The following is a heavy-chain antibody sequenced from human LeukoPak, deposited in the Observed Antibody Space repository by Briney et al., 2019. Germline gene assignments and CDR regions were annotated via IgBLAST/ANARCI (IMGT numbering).Heavy chain of an antibody. CDR3: ARFLDYYDSSGYVDY. Sequence: SETLSLTCAVSGYSISSGYHWGWIRQPPGKGLEWIGSISHSGSTYYNPSLKSRVTISVDTSKNQFSLKLSSVTAADTAVYYCARFLDYYDSSGYVDYWGQGTLVTVSS. V-gene: IGHV4-38-2*01. J-gene: IGHJ4*02. CDR2: ISHSGST. CDR1: GYSISSGYH. D-gene: IGHD3-22*01.